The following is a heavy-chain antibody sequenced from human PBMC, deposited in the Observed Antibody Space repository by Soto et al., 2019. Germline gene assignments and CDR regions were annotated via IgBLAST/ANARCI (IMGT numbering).Heavy chain of an antibody. J-gene: IGHJ4*02. CDR2: INNGGSA. CDR1: GGSISSGSHY. V-gene: IGHV4-39*01. CDR3: ARRSYDGRGYYYVDY. Sequence: SETLSLTCAVSGGSISSGSHYWGWVRQPPGKGLEWIGSINNGGSAHYSPSLKSRVTISVDTSKNQFSLKLNSVTAADTAVYYCARRSYDGRGYYYVDYWGQGTLVT. D-gene: IGHD3-22*01.